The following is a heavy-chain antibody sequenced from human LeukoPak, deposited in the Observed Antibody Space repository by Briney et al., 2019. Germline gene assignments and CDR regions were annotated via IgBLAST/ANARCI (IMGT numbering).Heavy chain of an antibody. Sequence: ASVKVSCKASGYTFTSYYMNWVRQAPGQGLEWMGIINPSGGSTTYAQKFQGRVIMTRDTSTSTVYMELSSLRSEDTAVYYRAREFFSGSYADAFDIWGQGTMVTVSS. CDR3: AREFFSGSYADAFDI. V-gene: IGHV1-46*01. CDR2: INPSGGST. CDR1: GYTFTSYY. J-gene: IGHJ3*02. D-gene: IGHD1-26*01.